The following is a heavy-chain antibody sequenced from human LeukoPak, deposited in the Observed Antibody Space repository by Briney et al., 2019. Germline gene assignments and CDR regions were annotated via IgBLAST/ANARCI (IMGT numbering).Heavy chain of an antibody. CDR1: GFTFDDYG. CDR2: INWNGGST. D-gene: IGHD6-19*01. J-gene: IGHJ4*02. V-gene: IGHV3-20*04. Sequence: GGSLRLSCAASGFTFDDYGMSWVRQAPGKGLEWVSGINWNGGSTYYADSVKGRFTFSRDNSKNTLYLQMNSLRAEDTAIYYCAKDAWVSSSGWYDYWGQGTLVTVSS. CDR3: AKDAWVSSSGWYDY.